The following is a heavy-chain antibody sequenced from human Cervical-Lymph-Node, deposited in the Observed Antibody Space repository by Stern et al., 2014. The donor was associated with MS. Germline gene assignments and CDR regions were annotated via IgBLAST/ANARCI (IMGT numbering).Heavy chain of an antibody. CDR2: INAGNGNT. Sequence: QLQLGQSGAEVKKPGASVKVSCKASGYTFTSYAMHWVRQAPRQRLAWMGWINAGNGNTKYSQKFQGRVTITRDTSASTAYMELSSLRSEDTAVYYCARERYGDYGDFDYWGQGTLVTVSS. V-gene: IGHV1-3*01. CDR3: ARERYGDYGDFDY. D-gene: IGHD4-17*01. J-gene: IGHJ4*02. CDR1: GYTFTSYA.